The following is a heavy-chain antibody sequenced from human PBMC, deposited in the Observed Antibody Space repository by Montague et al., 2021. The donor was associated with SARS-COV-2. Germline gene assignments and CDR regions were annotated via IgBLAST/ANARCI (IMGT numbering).Heavy chain of an antibody. J-gene: IGHJ4*02. CDR3: GRGVVAATPVVDY. D-gene: IGHD2-15*01. CDR1: GDSISSFY. V-gene: IGHV4-4*07. Sequence: SETLSLTCTVSGDSISSFYWNWIRQPAGKGLEWIGRIYASGGTNYNPSLKSRVTMSVDTSTNQFSLKLNSVTAADTAVYYCGRGVVAATPVVDYWGRGTLVTVSS. CDR2: IYASGGT.